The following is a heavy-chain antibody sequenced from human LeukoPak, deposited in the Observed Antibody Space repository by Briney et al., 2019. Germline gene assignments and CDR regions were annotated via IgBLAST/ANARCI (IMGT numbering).Heavy chain of an antibody. J-gene: IGHJ4*02. Sequence: SETLSLTCTVSGYSISSGYYWGWIRQPPGKGLEWIGSIYYSGSTYYNPSLKSRVTISVDTSKNQFSLKLSSVTAADTAVYYCAREVIGENFDYWGQGTLVTVSS. CDR3: AREVIGENFDY. CDR2: IYYSGST. D-gene: IGHD2-21*01. CDR1: GYSISSGYY. V-gene: IGHV4-38-2*02.